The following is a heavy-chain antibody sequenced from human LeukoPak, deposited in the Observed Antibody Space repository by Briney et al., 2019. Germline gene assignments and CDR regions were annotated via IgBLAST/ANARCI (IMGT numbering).Heavy chain of an antibody. CDR3: ARGGTTVTTLPYFDY. CDR1: GGSISSYY. Sequence: PSETLSLTCTVSGGSISSYYWSWIRQPAGKGLEWIGRIYTSGSTNYNPSLKSRVTMSVDTSKNQFSLKLSSVTAADTAVYYCARGGTTVTTLPYFDYWGQGTLVTVSS. CDR2: IYTSGST. D-gene: IGHD4-17*01. V-gene: IGHV4-4*07. J-gene: IGHJ4*02.